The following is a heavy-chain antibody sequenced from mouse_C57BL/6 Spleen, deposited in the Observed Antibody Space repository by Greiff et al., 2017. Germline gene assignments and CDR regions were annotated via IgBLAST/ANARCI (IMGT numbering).Heavy chain of an antibody. Sequence: EVKLMESGPGLVKPSQSLSLTCSVTGYSITSGYYWNWIRQFPGNKLEWMGYISYDGSNNYNPSPKNRISITRDPSKNQFFLKLNSVTTEDTATYYCAREPDWDYWGQGTTLTVSS. J-gene: IGHJ2*01. CDR1: GYSITSGYY. CDR3: AREPDWDY. V-gene: IGHV3-6*01. CDR2: ISYDGSN. D-gene: IGHD4-1*01.